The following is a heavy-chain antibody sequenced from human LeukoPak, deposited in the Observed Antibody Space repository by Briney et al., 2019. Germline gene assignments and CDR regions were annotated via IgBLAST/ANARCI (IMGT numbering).Heavy chain of an antibody. D-gene: IGHD6-13*01. CDR2: IYYSGST. CDR1: GGSISSYY. Sequence: SETLSLTCTVSGGSISSYYWSWIRQPPGKGLEWIGYIYYSGSTNYNPSLKSRVTISVDTSKNQFSLKLSSVTAADTAVYYCARDLKGSWYGDDAFDIWGQGTMVTVSS. V-gene: IGHV4-59*01. J-gene: IGHJ3*02. CDR3: ARDLKGSWYGDDAFDI.